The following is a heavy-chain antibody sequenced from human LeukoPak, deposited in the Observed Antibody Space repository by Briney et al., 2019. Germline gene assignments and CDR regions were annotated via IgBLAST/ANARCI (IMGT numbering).Heavy chain of an antibody. CDR2: MNPNSGNT. Sequence: ASVKVSCKASGYTFTSYDINWVRQATGQGLEWMGWMNPNSGNTGYAQKFQGRVTMTRNTSISTAYMELSSLRSKDTAVYYCARSINSGSLTYAFDIRGQGTMVTVSS. J-gene: IGHJ3*02. V-gene: IGHV1-8*01. CDR3: ARSINSGSLTYAFDI. CDR1: GYTFTSYD. D-gene: IGHD3-22*01.